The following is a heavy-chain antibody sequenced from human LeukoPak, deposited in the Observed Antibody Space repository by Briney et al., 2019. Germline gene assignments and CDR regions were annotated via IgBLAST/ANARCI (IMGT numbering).Heavy chain of an antibody. CDR2: IYYSGST. V-gene: IGHV4-39*07. CDR1: GGSISSSSYY. Sequence: SETLSLTCTVSGGSISSSSYYWGWIRQPPGKGLEWIGSIYYSGSTYYNPSLKSRVTISVDTSKNQFSLKLSSVTAADTAVYYCASAKKNYYDSSGFVVHDAFDIWGQGTMVTVSS. D-gene: IGHD3-22*01. J-gene: IGHJ3*02. CDR3: ASAKKNYYDSSGFVVHDAFDI.